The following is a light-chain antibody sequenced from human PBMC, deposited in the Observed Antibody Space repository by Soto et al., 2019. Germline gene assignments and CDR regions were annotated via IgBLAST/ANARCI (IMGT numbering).Light chain of an antibody. CDR2: EAN. CDR1: SSNVGSYNL. J-gene: IGLJ2*01. CDR3: CSYAGSNTLV. V-gene: IGLV2-23*01. Sequence: QSVLTQPASVSGSPGQSITISCTGTSSNVGSYNLVSWYQQHPGKAPNLMIYEANKRPSGVSNRFSGSKSGNTASLTISGLQAEDEADYYCCSYAGSNTLVFGGGTKLTVL.